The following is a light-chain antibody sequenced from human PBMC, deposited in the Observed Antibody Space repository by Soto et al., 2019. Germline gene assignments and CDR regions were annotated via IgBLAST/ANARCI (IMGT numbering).Light chain of an antibody. Sequence: EIVMTQSPATLSVSPGERATLSCRASHRVSSYLAWYQQRPGQAPRLLIYGASTRATGIPARFSGSASGTEFTLTISSLQSEDFAIYYCQQLLSYPITFGQGTRLEIK. J-gene: IGKJ5*01. CDR3: QQLLSYPIT. CDR1: HRVSSY. CDR2: GAS. V-gene: IGKV3-15*01.